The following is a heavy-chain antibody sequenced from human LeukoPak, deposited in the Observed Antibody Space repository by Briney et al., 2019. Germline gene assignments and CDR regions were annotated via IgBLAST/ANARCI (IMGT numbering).Heavy chain of an antibody. V-gene: IGHV1-69*01. CDR1: GGTFSSYA. CDR2: TIPIFGTA. D-gene: IGHD3-10*01. Sequence: SVNVSCKASGGTFSSYAISWVRQAPGQGLEWMGGTIPIFGTANYAQKFQGRVTITADESTSTAYMELSSLRSEDTAVYYRARFMVRGPSYYYYGMDVWGQGTTVTVSS. CDR3: ARFMVRGPSYYYYGMDV. J-gene: IGHJ6*02.